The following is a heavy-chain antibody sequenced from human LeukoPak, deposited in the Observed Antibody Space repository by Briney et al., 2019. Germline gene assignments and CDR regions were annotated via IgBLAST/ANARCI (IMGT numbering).Heavy chain of an antibody. V-gene: IGHV3-66*01. CDR1: RFTVSSNY. CDR3: ARGGREGFDY. D-gene: IGHD3-16*01. Sequence: GGSLRLSCAASRFTVSSNYMTWVRQAPGKGLEWVSVIYSGGGTYHADSVKGRFTMSRDNSKNTLYLQMNSLRAEDRAVYYCARGGREGFDYWGQGTLVTVSS. J-gene: IGHJ4*02. CDR2: IYSGGGT.